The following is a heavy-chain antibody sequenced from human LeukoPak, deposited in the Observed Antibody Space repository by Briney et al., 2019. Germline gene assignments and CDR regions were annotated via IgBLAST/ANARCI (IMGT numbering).Heavy chain of an antibody. Sequence: GESLKISCQGSGYIFTSYWIGWVRQMPGKGLEWMGIIYPGDSDTRYSPSFQGQVTISADKSISTAYLQWSSLKASDTAMYYCARENYYDSSGYYSSAMDAFDIWGQGTMVTVSS. CDR2: IYPGDSDT. CDR1: GYIFTSYW. CDR3: ARENYYDSSGYYSSAMDAFDI. J-gene: IGHJ3*02. V-gene: IGHV5-51*01. D-gene: IGHD3-22*01.